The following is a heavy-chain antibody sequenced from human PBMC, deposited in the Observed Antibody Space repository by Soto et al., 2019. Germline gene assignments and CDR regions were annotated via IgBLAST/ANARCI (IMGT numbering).Heavy chain of an antibody. CDR3: AKMARWWGFDY. D-gene: IGHD2-15*01. Sequence: GGSLRLSCAASGFTFSDYYMSWIRQAPGKGLEWVSYISSSGGSTYYADSVKGRFTISRDNSKNTLYLQMNSLRAEDTAVYYCAKMARWWGFDYWGQGTLVTVSS. CDR2: ISSSGGST. CDR1: GFTFSDYY. V-gene: IGHV3-23*01. J-gene: IGHJ4*02.